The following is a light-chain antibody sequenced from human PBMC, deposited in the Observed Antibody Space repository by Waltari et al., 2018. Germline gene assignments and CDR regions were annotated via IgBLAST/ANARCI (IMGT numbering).Light chain of an antibody. CDR3: CSYAGSSTVV. CDR1: SSDVGSYNV. Sequence: QSALTQPASVSGSPGQSITISCTGTSSDVGSYNVVSWYQQHPGKAPKLMIYEGRKRPSGVSNRFSGSKSGNTASLTISGLQAEDEADYYCCSYAGSSTVVFGGGTKLTVL. CDR2: EGR. V-gene: IGLV2-23*01. J-gene: IGLJ2*01.